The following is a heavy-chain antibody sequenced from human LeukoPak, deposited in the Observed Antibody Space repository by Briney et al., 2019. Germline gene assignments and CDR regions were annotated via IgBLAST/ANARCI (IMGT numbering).Heavy chain of an antibody. J-gene: IGHJ2*01. D-gene: IGHD3-10*01. V-gene: IGHV4-59*01. CDR1: GGSISGNY. CDR2: LYNSAST. CDR3: AREVRGAKLWHFDL. Sequence: SKTLSLTCTASGGSISGNYWSWIRQPPGKGLEYIGYLYNSASTNYNPSLKSRVTISADTSKNQLFLKLNSVTAADTAVYYCAREVRGAKLWHFDLWGRGTLVTVSS.